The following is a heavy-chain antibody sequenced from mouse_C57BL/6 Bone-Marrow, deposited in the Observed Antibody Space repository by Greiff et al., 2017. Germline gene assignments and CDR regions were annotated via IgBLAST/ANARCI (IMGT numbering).Heavy chain of an antibody. V-gene: IGHV3-6*01. CDR2: ISYDGSN. CDR1: GYSITSGYY. J-gene: IGHJ2*01. Sequence: EVKLEESGPGLVKPSQSLSLTCSVTGYSITSGYYWNWIRQFPGNKLEWMGYISYDGSNNYNPSLKNRISITRDTSKNQFFLKLKSVTTEDTATYYCAREGGRDYWGQGTTLTVSS. CDR3: AREGGRDY.